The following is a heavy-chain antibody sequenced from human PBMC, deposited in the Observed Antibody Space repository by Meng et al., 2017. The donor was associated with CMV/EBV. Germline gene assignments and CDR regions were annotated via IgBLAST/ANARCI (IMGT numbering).Heavy chain of an antibody. J-gene: IGHJ4*02. CDR3: ARVRNGGYWGGPRYYFDY. D-gene: IGHD5-12*01. Sequence: QVELQGSGPGLGNPSETLPLTCTVSGGSISSSSYYWGWIRQPPGKGLEWIGSIYYSGSTYYNPSLKSRVTISVDTSKNQFSLKLSSVTAADTAVYYCARVRNGGYWGGPRYYFDYWGQGTLVTVSS. CDR2: IYYSGST. CDR1: GGSISSSSYY. V-gene: IGHV4-39*07.